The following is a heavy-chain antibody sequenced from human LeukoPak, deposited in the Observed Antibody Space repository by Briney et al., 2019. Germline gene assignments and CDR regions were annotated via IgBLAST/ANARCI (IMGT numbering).Heavy chain of an antibody. CDR1: GYTFTGYY. J-gene: IGHJ5*02. CDR2: INPNSGGT. V-gene: IGHV1-2*02. CDR3: ARDTTYYDFWSGPRWFDP. Sequence: GASVKVSCKASGYTFTGYYIHWVRQAPGQGLEWMGWINPNSGGTNYAQKFQGRVTMTRDTSISTAYMELSRLRSDDTAVYYCARDTTYYDFWSGPRWFDPWGQGTLVTVSS. D-gene: IGHD3-3*01.